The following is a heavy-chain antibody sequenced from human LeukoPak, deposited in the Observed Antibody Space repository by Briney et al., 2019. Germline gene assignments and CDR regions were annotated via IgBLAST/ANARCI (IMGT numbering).Heavy chain of an antibody. V-gene: IGHV4-39*07. CDR1: GGSISSSSYY. J-gene: IGHJ4*02. CDR3: ARTAYDSSDFYRFDY. Sequence: SETLSLTCTVSGGSISSSSYYWGWIRQPPGKGLEWIGFIYNSGNTYYNPSLKSRVTLSVDTSKNQFSLNLSSVTAADTAVYYCARTAYDSSDFYRFDYWGQGTLVTVSS. D-gene: IGHD3-22*01. CDR2: IYNSGNT.